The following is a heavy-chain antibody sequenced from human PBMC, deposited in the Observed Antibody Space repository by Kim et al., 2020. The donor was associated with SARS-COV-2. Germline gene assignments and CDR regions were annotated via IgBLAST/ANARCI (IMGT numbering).Heavy chain of an antibody. D-gene: IGHD5-12*01. CDR1: GFTFSDYY. CDR2: ISSSGSTI. V-gene: IGHV3-11*01. Sequence: GGSLRLSCAASGFTFSDYYMSWIRQAPGKGLEWVSYISSSGSTIYYADSVKGRFTISRDNAKNSLYLQMNSLRAEDTAVYYCARVNSGYDYYFFSYYYYMDVWGKGTTVTVSS. CDR3: ARVNSGYDYYFFSYYYYMDV. J-gene: IGHJ6*03.